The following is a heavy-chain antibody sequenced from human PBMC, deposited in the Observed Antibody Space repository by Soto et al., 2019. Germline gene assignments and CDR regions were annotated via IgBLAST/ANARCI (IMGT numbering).Heavy chain of an antibody. CDR1: GGSISGYY. CDR2: IFYRGNT. V-gene: IGHV4-59*01. Sequence: PSETLSLTCTVSGGSISGYYWSWIRQPPGKGLEWIGYIFYRGNTLYNPSLQSRVTISVDTSKNQFFLGLTSVTAADTAVYYCTRHAIIPKLQYGMDVWGQGAPVTVSS. CDR3: TRHAIIPKLQYGMDV. J-gene: IGHJ6*02. D-gene: IGHD1-1*01.